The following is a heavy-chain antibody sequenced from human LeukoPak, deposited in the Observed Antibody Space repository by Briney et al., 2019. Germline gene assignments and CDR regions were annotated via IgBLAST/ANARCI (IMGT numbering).Heavy chain of an antibody. CDR1: GFTFTNYG. V-gene: IGHV3-30*02. Sequence: GGSLRLSCAASGFTFTNYGMHWVRQAPGKGLEWVSFIRYDGSNKYYADSVKGRFTISRDNAKNSLYLQMNSLRAEDTAVYYCARGPPRYCSSTSCPLFDYWGQGTLVTVSS. CDR2: IRYDGSNK. D-gene: IGHD2-2*01. CDR3: ARGPPRYCSSTSCPLFDY. J-gene: IGHJ4*02.